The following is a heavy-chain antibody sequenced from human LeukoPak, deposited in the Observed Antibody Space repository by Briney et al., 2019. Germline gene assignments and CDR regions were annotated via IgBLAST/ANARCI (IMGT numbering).Heavy chain of an antibody. J-gene: IGHJ3*02. CDR3: ARGEFNFDI. D-gene: IGHD3-10*01. CDR1: GGSFSGYY. CDR2: ISSSGST. V-gene: IGHV4-59*10. Sequence: PSETLSLTCAVYGGSFSGYYWSWLRQPAGKGLEWIGRISSSGSTNYNPSLKSRVTISVDTSKNQFSLKLSSVTAADTAVYYCARGEFNFDIWGQGTMVTVSS.